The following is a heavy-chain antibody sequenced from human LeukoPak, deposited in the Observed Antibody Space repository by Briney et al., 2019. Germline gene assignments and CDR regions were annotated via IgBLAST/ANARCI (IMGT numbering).Heavy chain of an antibody. Sequence: GGSLRLSCAASGLTVSSNCMSWVRQAPGKGLEWVSFIYSGGDTYYADSVKGRFTISRDNSKNTFHLQMNSLRAEDTAVYYCARVGSSSWYYYYYMDVWGKGTTVTVSS. CDR2: IYSGGDT. V-gene: IGHV3-53*01. D-gene: IGHD6-13*01. J-gene: IGHJ6*03. CDR1: GLTVSSNC. CDR3: ARVGSSSWYYYYYMDV.